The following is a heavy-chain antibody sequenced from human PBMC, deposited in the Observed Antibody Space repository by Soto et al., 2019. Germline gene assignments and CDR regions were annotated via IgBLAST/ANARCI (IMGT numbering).Heavy chain of an antibody. CDR2: ISDSGST. Sequence: QVQRQESGPGLVKPAGSLSLTCAVSGGSINSSNLWSWVRQTPGKGLEWIGEISDSGSTNYNPSLKSRVTISVDKSKNQCSLKLRSVAAADTAVYYCARETMIVVVTYWYFDLWGRGTLVTVSS. CDR3: ARETMIVVVTYWYFDL. J-gene: IGHJ2*01. CDR1: GGSINSSNL. D-gene: IGHD3-22*01. V-gene: IGHV4-4*02.